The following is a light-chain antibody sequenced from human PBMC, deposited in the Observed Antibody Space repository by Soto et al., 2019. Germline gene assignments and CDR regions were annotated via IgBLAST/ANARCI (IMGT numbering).Light chain of an antibody. CDR3: QQYNNWPHT. Sequence: EIMMTQSPATLSVSPGERATISCRASQSVSSKLAWFQQKPGQAPRLLIYGASTRATGLPARFSGTGSGAEFTLTISSLPSEDFAVYYCQQYNNWPHTFGQGTKLEIK. CDR1: QSVSSK. J-gene: IGKJ2*01. CDR2: GAS. V-gene: IGKV3-15*01.